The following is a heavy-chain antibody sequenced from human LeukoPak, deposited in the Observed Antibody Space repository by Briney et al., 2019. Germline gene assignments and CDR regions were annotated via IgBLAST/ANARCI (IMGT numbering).Heavy chain of an antibody. Sequence: GESLKISCKGSGYSFTNYWIGWVRQMPGKGLEWMGIIYPGDSDTRYSPSFQGQVTFSADKSISTAYLQWSSLKASDTAMYYCARHSLVGTTTFDYWGQGTLVTVSS. CDR3: ARHSLVGTTTFDY. CDR1: GYSFTNYW. J-gene: IGHJ4*02. CDR2: IYPGDSDT. V-gene: IGHV5-51*01. D-gene: IGHD1-26*01.